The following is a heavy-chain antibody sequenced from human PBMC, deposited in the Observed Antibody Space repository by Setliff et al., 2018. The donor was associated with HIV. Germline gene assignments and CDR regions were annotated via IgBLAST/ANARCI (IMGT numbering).Heavy chain of an antibody. V-gene: IGHV4-59*01. D-gene: IGHD3-10*02. CDR2: IYYSGST. Sequence: SETLSLTCTVSGGSISSYYWSWIRQPPGKGLEWIGYIYYSGSTNYNPSLKSRVTISVDTSKNQFSLKLISVTAADTAVYYCATARSYYVFDYWGQGTLVTVSS. CDR1: GGSISSYY. CDR3: ATARSYYVFDY. J-gene: IGHJ4*01.